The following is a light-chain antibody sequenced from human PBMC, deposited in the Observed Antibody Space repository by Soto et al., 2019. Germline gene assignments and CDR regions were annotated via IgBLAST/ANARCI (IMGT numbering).Light chain of an antibody. CDR2: AAS. CDR1: QGISTY. CDR3: QPYNNWPLT. Sequence: DIQMTQSPSSLSASVGDRVTITCRASQGISTYLNWYHQKPGKAPKLLIYAASSLQTGVPSRFSGSGSGTDFTLTINSLQSEDFAIYYCQPYNNWPLTFGGGT. J-gene: IGKJ4*01. V-gene: IGKV1-39*01.